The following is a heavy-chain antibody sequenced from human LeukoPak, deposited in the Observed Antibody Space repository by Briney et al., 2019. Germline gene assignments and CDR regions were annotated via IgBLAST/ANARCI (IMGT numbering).Heavy chain of an antibody. J-gene: IGHJ3*02. CDR2: IRSKANSYAT. CDR3: IGLCKAGGSTSCYHNAFDI. Sequence: GGSLRLSCAASGFTFSGSAMHWVRQASGKGLEWVGRIRSKANSYATAYAASVKGRFTISRDDSKNTAYLQMNSLKTEDTAVYYCIGLCKAGGSTSCYHNAFDIWGQGTMVTVSS. D-gene: IGHD2-2*01. V-gene: IGHV3-73*01. CDR1: GFTFSGSA.